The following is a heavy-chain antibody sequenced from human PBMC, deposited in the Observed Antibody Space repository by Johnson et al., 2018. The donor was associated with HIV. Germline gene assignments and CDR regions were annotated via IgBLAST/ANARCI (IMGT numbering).Heavy chain of an antibody. CDR3: ARDWGLYSSGWYVDAFDI. CDR2: ISWNSGSI. CDR1: GLIDSRNY. J-gene: IGHJ3*02. D-gene: IGHD6-19*01. Sequence: VQLVESGGGVVQPGRSLRLSCVASGLIDSRNYMHWVRQAPGKGLEWVSGISWNSGSIGYADSVKGRFTISRDNSKNTLYLQMNSLRAEDTAVYYCARDWGLYSSGWYVDAFDIWGQGTMVTVSS. V-gene: IGHV3-9*01.